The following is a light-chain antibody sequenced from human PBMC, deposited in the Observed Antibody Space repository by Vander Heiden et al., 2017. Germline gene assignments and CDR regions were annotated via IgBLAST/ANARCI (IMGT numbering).Light chain of an antibody. J-gene: IGKJ2*01. CDR2: DAS. V-gene: IGKV1-33*01. CDR1: QGISNY. CDR3: QQYDNLPYT. Sequence: DIQLTHSPSSLSAYVGDRVTITCQASQGISNYLNWYQQKPGKAPKLLIYDASNLETGVPSRFSGSGSGTDFTFTISSLRPEDIATYYCQQYDNLPYTFGQGTKLEIK.